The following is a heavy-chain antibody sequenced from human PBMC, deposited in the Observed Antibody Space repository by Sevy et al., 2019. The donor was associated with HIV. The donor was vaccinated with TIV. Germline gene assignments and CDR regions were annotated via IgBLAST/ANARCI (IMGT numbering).Heavy chain of an antibody. CDR3: TRDQWDDGSGSFYFAN. D-gene: IGHD3-10*01. CDR2: FSGGLKR. V-gene: IGHV3-53*01. Sequence: GGSLRLSCVASGFIVSSSPMSWVRQAPGKGLEWLSVFSGGLKRYYANSVRGRFTISGDSSENTLSLQMDSLRAGDTAVDFCTRDQWDDGSGSFYFANWGQGTLVTVSS. CDR1: GFIVSSSP. J-gene: IGHJ4*02.